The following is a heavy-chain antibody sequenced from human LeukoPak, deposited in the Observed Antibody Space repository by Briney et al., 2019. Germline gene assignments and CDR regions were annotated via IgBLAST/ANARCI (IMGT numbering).Heavy chain of an antibody. CDR2: INWDGGST. CDR1: GFTFDDYA. D-gene: IGHD3-22*01. Sequence: GGSLRLSCAASGFTFDDYAMHWVRQAPGKGLEWVSLINWDGGSTYYADSVKGRFTISRDNSKKSLYLQMNSLRAEDTALYYCAKVSGGYYLDAFDIWGQGTMVTVSS. J-gene: IGHJ3*02. CDR3: AKVSGGYYLDAFDI. V-gene: IGHV3-43D*03.